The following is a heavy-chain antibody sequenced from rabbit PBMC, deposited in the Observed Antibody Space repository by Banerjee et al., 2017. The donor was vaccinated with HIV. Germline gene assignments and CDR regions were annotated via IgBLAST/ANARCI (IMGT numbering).Heavy chain of an antibody. CDR3: ARAADNSDGPYYGMDL. CDR2: IVTGSSGDT. Sequence: EESGGDLVKPEGSLTLTCTASGFSFSSSYWICWVRQAPGKGLEWIACIVTGSSGDTYYASWAKGRFTISKTSSTTVTLQMTSLTAADTATYFCARAADNSDGPYYGMDLWGPGTLSPS. V-gene: IGHV1S45*01. J-gene: IGHJ6*01. D-gene: IGHD6-1*01. CDR1: GFSFSSSYW.